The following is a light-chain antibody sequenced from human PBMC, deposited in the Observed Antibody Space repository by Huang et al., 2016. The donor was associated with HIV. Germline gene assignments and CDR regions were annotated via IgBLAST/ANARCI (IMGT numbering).Light chain of an antibody. Sequence: DIVMTQSPDSLAVSLGEAAPIHCKSSQSVLYSSTNKNYLAGYQQKPGQPPKLPIYWAATRESGVPDRVSGSGSGTDFTLTISSLQAEDVAVYYCQQYYSTPFTFGPGTKVDIK. CDR2: WAA. J-gene: IGKJ3*01. CDR3: QQYYSTPFT. CDR1: QSVLYSSTNKNY. V-gene: IGKV4-1*01.